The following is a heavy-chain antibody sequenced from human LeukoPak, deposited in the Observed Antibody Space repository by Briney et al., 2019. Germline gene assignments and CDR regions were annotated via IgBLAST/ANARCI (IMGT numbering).Heavy chain of an antibody. CDR2: INPNSGGT. D-gene: IGHD6-6*01. Sequence: GASVKVSCKASGYTFTGYYMHWVRQAPGQGLEWTGSINPNSGGTNYAQKFQGRVTMTRDTSISTAYMELSRLRSDDTAVYYCARDFPHIAARPSWFDPWGQGTLVTVSS. J-gene: IGHJ5*02. CDR1: GYTFTGYY. CDR3: ARDFPHIAARPSWFDP. V-gene: IGHV1-2*02.